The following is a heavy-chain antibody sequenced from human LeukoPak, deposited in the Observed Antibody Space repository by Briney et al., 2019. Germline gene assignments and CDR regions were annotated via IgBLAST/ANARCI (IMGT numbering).Heavy chain of an antibody. CDR1: GFTFSDYY. D-gene: IGHD3-22*01. CDR3: ARDGRCPYYYDSSGYCLGDY. Sequence: GGSLRLSCAASGFTFSDYYMSWIRQAPGKGLEWVSYISSSGSTIYYADSVKGRFTISRDNAKNSLYLQMNSLRAEDTAVYYCARDGRCPYYYDSSGYCLGDYWGQGTLVTVSS. V-gene: IGHV3-11*04. CDR2: ISSSGSTI. J-gene: IGHJ4*02.